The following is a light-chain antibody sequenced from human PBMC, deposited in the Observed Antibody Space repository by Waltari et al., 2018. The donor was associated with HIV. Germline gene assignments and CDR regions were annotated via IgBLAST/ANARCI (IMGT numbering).Light chain of an antibody. CDR3: SSYTSTYV. CDR2: DVS. Sequence: QSALTQPASVSGSPGQSITISCTGTSSDVRGYNYVSWYQQHPGKAPKLMIYDVSNRPSGVSNRFAGSKSGNTAALTISGLQAEDEADYYCSSYTSTYVFGTGTKVTVL. CDR1: SSDVRGYNY. V-gene: IGLV2-14*01. J-gene: IGLJ1*01.